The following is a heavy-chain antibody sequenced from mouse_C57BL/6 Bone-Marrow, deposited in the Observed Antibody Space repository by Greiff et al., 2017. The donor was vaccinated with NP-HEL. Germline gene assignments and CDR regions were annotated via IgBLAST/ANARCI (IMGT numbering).Heavy chain of an antibody. V-gene: IGHV5-6*02. J-gene: IGHJ1*03. CDR1: GFTFSSYG. CDR3: ARRERVTNDWYFDV. CDR2: ISSGGSYT. D-gene: IGHD2-2*01. Sequence: EVKLMESGGDLVKPGGSLKLSCAASGFTFSSYGMSWVRQTPDKRLEWVATISSGGSYTYYPDSVKGRFTISRDNAKNTLYLQMSSLKSEDTAMYYCARRERVTNDWYFDVWGTGTTVTVSS.